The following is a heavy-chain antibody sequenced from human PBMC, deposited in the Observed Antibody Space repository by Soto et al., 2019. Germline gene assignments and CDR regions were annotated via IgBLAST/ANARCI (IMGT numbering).Heavy chain of an antibody. Sequence: GGSLRLSCAASGFTFSRYEMNWVRQAPGKGLEWLSYISSSGTTIFYADSVKGRFTISRDNAKTSLYLQMNSLRAEDTAVYYCARISDYRNYFDYWGQGTLVTVSS. J-gene: IGHJ4*02. CDR3: ARISDYRNYFDY. CDR2: ISSSGTTI. D-gene: IGHD4-4*01. CDR1: GFTFSRYE. V-gene: IGHV3-48*03.